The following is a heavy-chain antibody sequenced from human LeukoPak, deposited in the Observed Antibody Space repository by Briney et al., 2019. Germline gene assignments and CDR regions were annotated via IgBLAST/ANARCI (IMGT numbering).Heavy chain of an antibody. J-gene: IGHJ5*02. V-gene: IGHV3-7*01. D-gene: IGHD2-15*01. CDR2: IKGDESEK. Sequence: SGGSLRLSCAGSGFTFASHWMNWVRQAPGKGLQWVAIIKGDESEKHYVDSVKGRFTISRDNARNLLYLQMNSLSADDTAVYYCAGGGGYLSESWGQGTLVSVST. CDR3: AGGGGYLSES. CDR1: GFTFASHW.